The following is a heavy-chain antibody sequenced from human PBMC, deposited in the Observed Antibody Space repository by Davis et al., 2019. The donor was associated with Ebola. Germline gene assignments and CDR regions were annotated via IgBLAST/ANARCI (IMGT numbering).Heavy chain of an antibody. D-gene: IGHD3-3*01. V-gene: IGHV4-38-2*02. CDR1: GYSISSGFY. CDR3: ARGNEWFNWFFHL. J-gene: IGHJ2*01. CDR2: IHHSGST. Sequence: MPSETLSLTCTVSGYSISSGFYWGWIRQPPGKGLEWIGSIHHSGSTYHNPSLKSRITISVDMSKNQFALKLRSVTAADTGVYYCARGNEWFNWFFHLWGRGTLVTVSS.